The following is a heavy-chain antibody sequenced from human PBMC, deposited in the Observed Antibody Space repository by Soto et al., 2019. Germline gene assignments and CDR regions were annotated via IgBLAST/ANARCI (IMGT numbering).Heavy chain of an antibody. J-gene: IGHJ6*02. D-gene: IGHD3-10*01. CDR1: GFTFSSYG. CDR2: ISYDGSNK. CDR3: AKDSFGFHYYGSGSYIYSSYVMDA. Sequence: VGSLRLSCAASGFTFSSYGMHWVRQAPGKGLEWVAVISYDGSNKYYADSVKGRFTISRDNSRNTLYLQMNRLRAEDMAVYYCAKDSFGFHYYGSGSYIYSSYVMDAWGQGTTVTVYS. V-gene: IGHV3-30*18.